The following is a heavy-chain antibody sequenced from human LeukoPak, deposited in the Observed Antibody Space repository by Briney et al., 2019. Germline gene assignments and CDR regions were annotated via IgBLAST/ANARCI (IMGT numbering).Heavy chain of an antibody. CDR2: ISGSGEDT. V-gene: IGHV3-23*01. CDR3: AKYFYASGTYSLDS. CDR1: GFTFSSYG. D-gene: IGHD3-10*01. J-gene: IGHJ4*02. Sequence: GGSLRLSCAASGFTFSSYGVTWVRQAPGKGLEWVSRISGSGEDTYYTDSVQGRFTISRDNSKNTLYLQMNSLKGDDTATYYCAKYFYASGTYSLDSWGQGTLVTVSS.